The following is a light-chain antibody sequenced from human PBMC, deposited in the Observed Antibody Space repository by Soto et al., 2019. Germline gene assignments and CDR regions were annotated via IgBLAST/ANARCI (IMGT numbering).Light chain of an antibody. V-gene: IGKV4-1*01. J-gene: IGKJ4*01. CDR2: WAS. CDR3: QQYYSTPLT. Sequence: DIVMTQSPDSLAVSLGERATINCKSSQSVLYSSNNKNYLAWYQQKPGQPPKLLIYWASTRESGVPDRFSGSGSGTDFTLTNSSLQAEDVAVYCCQQYYSTPLTFGGGTKMEIK. CDR1: QSVLYSSNNKNY.